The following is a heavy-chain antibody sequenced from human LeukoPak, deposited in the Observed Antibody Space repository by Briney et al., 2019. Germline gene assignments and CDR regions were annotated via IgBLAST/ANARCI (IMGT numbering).Heavy chain of an antibody. CDR2: INHSGST. Sequence: SETLSLTCAVYGGSFSGYYWSWIRQPPGKGLEWIGEINHSGSTNYNPPLKSRVTISVDTSKNQFSLKLSSVTAADTAVYYCARGAPSGYSSGWYYYWGQGTLVTVSS. J-gene: IGHJ4*02. CDR1: GGSFSGYY. D-gene: IGHD6-19*01. V-gene: IGHV4-34*01. CDR3: ARGAPSGYSSGWYYY.